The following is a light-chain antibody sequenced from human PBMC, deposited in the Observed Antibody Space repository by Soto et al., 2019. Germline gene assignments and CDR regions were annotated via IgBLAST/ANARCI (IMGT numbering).Light chain of an antibody. V-gene: IGLV2-14*01. CDR3: CSYTSSSPYV. CDR1: SSDVGGYNY. Sequence: QSVLTQPASVSGSPGQSITISCTGTSSDVGGYNYVSWYQQHPGKAPKLMIYEVSNRPSGVSNRFSGSKSGNTASLTISGLQDEDEADYYCCSYTSSSPYVFGTGTKVTVL. CDR2: EVS. J-gene: IGLJ1*01.